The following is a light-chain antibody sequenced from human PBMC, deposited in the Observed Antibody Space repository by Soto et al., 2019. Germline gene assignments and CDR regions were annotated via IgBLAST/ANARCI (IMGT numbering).Light chain of an antibody. Sequence: SYELTQAPSVSVAPGQTARISCGGNNLGSKSVQWYRQKPGQAPVLVVYDNSDRPSGIPERFSGSNSGNTATLTISRVEAGDEADYCCQVWDGSSDLVVFGGGTKVTVL. J-gene: IGLJ2*01. CDR2: DNS. V-gene: IGLV3-21*02. CDR1: NLGSKS. CDR3: QVWDGSSDLVV.